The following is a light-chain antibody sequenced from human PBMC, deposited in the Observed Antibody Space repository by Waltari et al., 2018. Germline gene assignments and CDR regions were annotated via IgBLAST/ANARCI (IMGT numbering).Light chain of an antibody. V-gene: IGKV3-20*01. Sequence: EVALTKSPGTLCVCAGDRANLSCRASESVGRSLAWYQQKRGQAPRLLIYGVSTRASGIPDRFSGSGSGTDFSLVISRLEPEDFAVYYCEHYVRLPVTFGQGTKVEIK. J-gene: IGKJ1*01. CDR1: ESVGRS. CDR3: EHYVRLPVT. CDR2: GVS.